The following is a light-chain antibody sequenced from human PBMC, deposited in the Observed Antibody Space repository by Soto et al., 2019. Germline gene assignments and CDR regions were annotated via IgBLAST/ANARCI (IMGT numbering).Light chain of an antibody. V-gene: IGKV3-20*01. CDR1: QNLGTLY. CDR2: SAS. Sequence: EIVLTQSPGTLSLTPKDRGTLSCRASQNLGTLYLAWFQQKSGQAPRLLIYSASRRATGIPDRFTGSGSGTDFTLTINRVEPEDFAVYFRQQYAGSPRAFGQGTKVDI. J-gene: IGKJ1*01. CDR3: QQYAGSPRA.